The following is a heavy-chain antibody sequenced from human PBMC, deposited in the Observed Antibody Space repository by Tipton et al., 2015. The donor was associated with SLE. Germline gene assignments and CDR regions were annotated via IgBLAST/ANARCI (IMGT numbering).Heavy chain of an antibody. CDR3: ARVGRGYRGYDHLDS. D-gene: IGHD5-12*01. CDR1: GLTFSDYY. CDR2: ISSVGSTM. Sequence: LRLSCAASGLTFSDYYMSWIRQTPGRGLEWVSYISSVGSTMFYADSVKGRFTISRDNAKKSLYLQMNSLRAEDTAVYYCARVGRGYRGYDHLDSWGQGTLVTVSS. V-gene: IGHV3-11*01. J-gene: IGHJ4*02.